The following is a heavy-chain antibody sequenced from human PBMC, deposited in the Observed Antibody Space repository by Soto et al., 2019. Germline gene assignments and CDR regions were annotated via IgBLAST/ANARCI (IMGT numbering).Heavy chain of an antibody. J-gene: IGHJ4*02. CDR1: GGSISSSNW. CDR3: AREKNHPSSGWYGYFAY. Sequence: SETLSLTCAVSGGSISSSNWWSWVRQPPGKGLEWIGEIYHSGSTNYNPSLKSRVTISVDKSKNQFSLKLSSVTAADTAVYYCAREKNHPSSGWYGYFAYWGQGTLVTVSS. CDR2: IYHSGST. V-gene: IGHV4-4*02. D-gene: IGHD6-19*01.